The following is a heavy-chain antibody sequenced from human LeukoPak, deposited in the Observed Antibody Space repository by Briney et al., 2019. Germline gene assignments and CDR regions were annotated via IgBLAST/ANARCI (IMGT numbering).Heavy chain of an antibody. V-gene: IGHV3-48*04. CDR2: ISSSSTI. J-gene: IGHJ4*02. Sequence: GGSLRLSCAASGFTFSRHSMNWVRQAPGKGLEWVSYISSSSTIYYADSVKGRFTISRDNAKNSLYLQMNSLRAEDTAVYYCAREGSYYFDYWGQGTLVTVSS. D-gene: IGHD3-16*02. CDR3: AREGSYYFDY. CDR1: GFTFSRHS.